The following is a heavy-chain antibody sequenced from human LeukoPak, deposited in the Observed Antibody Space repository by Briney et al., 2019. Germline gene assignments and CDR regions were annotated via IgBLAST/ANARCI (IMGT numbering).Heavy chain of an antibody. J-gene: IGHJ3*01. D-gene: IGHD3-22*01. CDR2: IYPSDSDT. CDR1: GYSFTSYW. Sequence: EESLKISCKKSGYSFTSYWIGWVRQLPGKGLEWMGIIYPSDSDTRYNPSFQGQVTISADKSISTAYLQWSSLKASDSALFYCASQSSGSPPWAFDVWGQGTMVTVSA. CDR3: ASQSSGSPPWAFDV. V-gene: IGHV5-51*01.